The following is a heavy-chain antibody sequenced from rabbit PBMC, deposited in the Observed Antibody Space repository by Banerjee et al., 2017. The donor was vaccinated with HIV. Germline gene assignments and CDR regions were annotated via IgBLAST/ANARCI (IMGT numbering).Heavy chain of an antibody. CDR3: ARSIVNYGGAMDL. J-gene: IGHJ4*01. D-gene: IGHD6-1*01. CDR1: GFSFSPNYW. Sequence: QEQLEESGGDLVKPEGSLTLTCTASGFSFSPNYWICWVRQAPGKGLEWIACIYTGSSGSTYYANWAKGRFTVSKTSSTTVTLQMTSLTAADTATYFCARSIVNYGGAMDLWGQGTLVTVS. V-gene: IGHV1S45*01. CDR2: IYTGSSGST.